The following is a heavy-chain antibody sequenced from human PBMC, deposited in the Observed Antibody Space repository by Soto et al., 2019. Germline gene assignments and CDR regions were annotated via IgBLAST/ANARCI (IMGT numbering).Heavy chain of an antibody. CDR1: AGSISTHY. CDR3: VRDMRLWRLVS. Sequence: SEDVSLTCSVSAGSISTHYWSWIRQPPGKGLEWIGYIYYSGSTNYNPSLRSRVTISVDTSKNQFSLNLNSVTAADTAVYHCVRDMRLWRLVSWGQGTLVTVSS. V-gene: IGHV4-59*11. J-gene: IGHJ4*02. CDR2: IYYSGST. D-gene: IGHD2-21*01.